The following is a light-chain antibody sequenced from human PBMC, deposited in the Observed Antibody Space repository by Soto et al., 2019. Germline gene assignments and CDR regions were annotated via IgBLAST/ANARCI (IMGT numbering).Light chain of an antibody. Sequence: QSVLTQPASVSGSPGQSITISCTGSTSDVGAYNYVSWYKHHPGKAPKLMIYEVNKRPSGVPDRFSGSKSGNTASLTVSGLQAEDEADYYCSSYAGSSNVFGTGTKSPS. CDR1: TSDVGAYNY. CDR2: EVN. V-gene: IGLV2-8*01. J-gene: IGLJ1*01. CDR3: SSYAGSSNV.